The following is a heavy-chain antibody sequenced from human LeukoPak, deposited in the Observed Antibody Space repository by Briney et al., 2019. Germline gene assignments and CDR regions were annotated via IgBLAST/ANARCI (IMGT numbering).Heavy chain of an antibody. J-gene: IGHJ5*02. Sequence: PGRSLRLSCAASGFTFDDYAMPWVRQAPGKGLEWVSGISWNSGSIGYADSVKGRFTISRDNAKNSLYLQMNSLRAEDTALYYCAKGRSRGYSYGFIFPWGQGTLVTVSS. CDR3: AKGRSRGYSYGFIFP. CDR2: ISWNSGSI. V-gene: IGHV3-9*01. D-gene: IGHD5-18*01. CDR1: GFTFDDYA.